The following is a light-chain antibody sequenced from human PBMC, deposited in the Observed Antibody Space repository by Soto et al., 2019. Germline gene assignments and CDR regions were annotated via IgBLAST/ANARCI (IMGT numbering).Light chain of an antibody. CDR3: QQYNTYSWT. CDR2: KAS. CDR1: QSISNR. Sequence: DIQMTQFPSTLSASVGDRVTITCRASQSISNRLAWFQQKSGEAPNLLIHKASSLESGVPSRFSGSGSGTEFTLTISSLQPVDFATYYCQQYNTYSWTFGQGTKV. J-gene: IGKJ1*01. V-gene: IGKV1-5*03.